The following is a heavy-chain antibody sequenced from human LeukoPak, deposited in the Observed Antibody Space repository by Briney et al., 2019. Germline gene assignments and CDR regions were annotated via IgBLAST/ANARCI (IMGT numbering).Heavy chain of an antibody. D-gene: IGHD2-21*02. Sequence: GGSLRLSCAASGFSVSNTYMSWVRRAPGKGLEWVSIIYSGGNTYYADSVKGRFTISRDNSKNTLYLQMNRLRPEDTAVYYCARGTVTAPDYWGQGTLATVSS. CDR1: GFSVSNTY. CDR2: IYSGGNT. CDR3: ARGTVTAPDY. V-gene: IGHV3-53*01. J-gene: IGHJ4*02.